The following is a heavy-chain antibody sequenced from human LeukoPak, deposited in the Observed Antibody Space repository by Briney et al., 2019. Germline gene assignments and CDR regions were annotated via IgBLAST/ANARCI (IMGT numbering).Heavy chain of an antibody. CDR1: SGSISSSSYY. CDR2: IYYSGST. Sequence: SETLSLTCTVSSGSISSSSYYWGWIRQPPGKGLEWIGSIYYSGSTYYNPSLKSRVTISVDTSKNQFSLKLSSVTAADTAVYYCASQPRWDYGDSFDYWGQGMLVTVSS. J-gene: IGHJ4*02. V-gene: IGHV4-39*01. D-gene: IGHD4-17*01. CDR3: ASQPRWDYGDSFDY.